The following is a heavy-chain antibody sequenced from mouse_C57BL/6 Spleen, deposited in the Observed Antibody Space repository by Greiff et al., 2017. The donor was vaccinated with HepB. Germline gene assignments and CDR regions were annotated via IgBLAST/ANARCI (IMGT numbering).Heavy chain of an antibody. D-gene: IGHD1-1*01. V-gene: IGHV1-19*01. CDR1: GYTFTDYY. CDR3: ARGWTTVSDV. J-gene: IGHJ1*03. CDR2: INPYNGGT. Sequence: VQLQQSGPVLVKPGASVKMSCKASGYTFTDYYMNWVKQSHGKSLEWIGVINPYNGGTSYNQKFKGKATLTVDKSSSTAYMELNSLTSEDSAVYYCARGWTTVSDVWGTGTTVTVSS.